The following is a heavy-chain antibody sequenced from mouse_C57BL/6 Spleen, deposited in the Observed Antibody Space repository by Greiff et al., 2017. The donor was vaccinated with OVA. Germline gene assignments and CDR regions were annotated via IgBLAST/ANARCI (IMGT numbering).Heavy chain of an antibody. CDR2: IDPSDSYT. J-gene: IGHJ2*01. Sequence: VQLQESGAELVMPGASVKLSCKASGYTFTSYWMHWVKQRPGQGLEWIGEIDPSDSYTNYNQKFKGKSTLTVDKSSSTAYMQLSSLTSEDSAVYYCARVGTVVAPDYWGQGTTLTVSS. V-gene: IGHV1-69*01. D-gene: IGHD1-1*01. CDR3: ARVGTVVAPDY. CDR1: GYTFTSYW.